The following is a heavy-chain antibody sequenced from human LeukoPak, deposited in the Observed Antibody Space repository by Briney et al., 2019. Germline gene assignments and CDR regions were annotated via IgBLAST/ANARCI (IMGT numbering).Heavy chain of an antibody. D-gene: IGHD4-17*01. CDR3: ARGYGDYAYFDY. V-gene: IGHV4-61*01. CDR1: GGSVSSGSYY. Sequence: PSETLSLTCTVSGGSVSSGSYYWSWIRQPPGKGLEWIGYIYYSGSTNYNPSLKSRVTISVDTSKNQFSLKLSSVTAADTAVYYCARGYGDYAYFDYWGQGTLVTVSS. J-gene: IGHJ4*02. CDR2: IYYSGST.